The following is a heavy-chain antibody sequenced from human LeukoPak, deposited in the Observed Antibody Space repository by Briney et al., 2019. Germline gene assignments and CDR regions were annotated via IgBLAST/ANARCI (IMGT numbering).Heavy chain of an antibody. CDR2: INHSGST. Sequence: PSETLSLTCAVYGGSFSGYYWRWIRQPPGKGLEWIGEINHSGSTNYNPSLKSRVTISVDTSKNQFSLKLSSVTAADTAVYYCARGNFWSGYYSRQTDYWGQGTLVTVSS. J-gene: IGHJ4*02. D-gene: IGHD3-3*01. CDR3: ARGNFWSGYYSRQTDY. CDR1: GGSFSGYY. V-gene: IGHV4-34*01.